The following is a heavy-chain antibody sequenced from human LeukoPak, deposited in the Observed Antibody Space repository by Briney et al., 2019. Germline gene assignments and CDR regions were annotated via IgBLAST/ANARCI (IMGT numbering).Heavy chain of an antibody. D-gene: IGHD5-18*01. CDR2: INHSGST. Sequence: RSSETLSLTCAVYGGSFSGSYWSWIRQPPGKGLEWIGEINHSGSTNYNPSLKSRVTISVDTSKNQFSLKLSSVTAADTAVYYCARHPVDTAMVMPWFDPWGQGTLVTASS. CDR3: ARHPVDTAMVMPWFDP. V-gene: IGHV4-34*01. J-gene: IGHJ5*02. CDR1: GGSFSGSY.